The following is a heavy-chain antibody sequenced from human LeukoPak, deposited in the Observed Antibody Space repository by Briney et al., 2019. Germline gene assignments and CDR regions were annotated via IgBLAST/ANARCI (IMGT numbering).Heavy chain of an antibody. D-gene: IGHD2-15*01. CDR3: ARDPTNCSGGSCHFFDH. Sequence: GGSLRLSCAASGFTFSTYSMNWVRQAPGKGLEWVSSISSSSSYIYYADSVKGRFTISRDNAKNSLYLQMISLRAEDTAVYYCARDPTNCSGGSCHFFDHWGQGTLVTVSS. J-gene: IGHJ4*02. V-gene: IGHV3-21*01. CDR1: GFTFSTYS. CDR2: ISSSSSYI.